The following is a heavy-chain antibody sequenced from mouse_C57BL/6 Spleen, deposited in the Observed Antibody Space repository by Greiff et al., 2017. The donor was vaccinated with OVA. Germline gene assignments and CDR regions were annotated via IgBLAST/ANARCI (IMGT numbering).Heavy chain of an antibody. Sequence: EVQLVESGGGLVQPGGSMKLSCVASGFTFSNYWMNWVRQSPEKGLEWVAQIRLKSDNYATHYAESVKGRFTISRDDSNSSVYLQMNNLRAEATGIYYCTSMDYWGQGTSVTVSS. CDR1: GFTFSNYW. CDR3: TSMDY. CDR2: IRLKSDNYAT. V-gene: IGHV6-3*01. J-gene: IGHJ4*01.